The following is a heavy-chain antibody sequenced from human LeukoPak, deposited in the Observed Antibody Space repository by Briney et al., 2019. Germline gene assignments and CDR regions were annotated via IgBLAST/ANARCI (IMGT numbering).Heavy chain of an antibody. J-gene: IGHJ4*02. Sequence: ASVKVSCKASGYTFTSYDINWVRQATGQGLEWMGWMNPNSGNTGYAQKFQGRVTMTRNTSISTAYMELSSLRSEDTAVYYCAREIGYSGSYEALRGYYFDYWGQGTLVTVSS. V-gene: IGHV1-8*01. D-gene: IGHD1-26*01. CDR3: AREIGYSGSYEALRGYYFDY. CDR2: MNPNSGNT. CDR1: GYTFTSYD.